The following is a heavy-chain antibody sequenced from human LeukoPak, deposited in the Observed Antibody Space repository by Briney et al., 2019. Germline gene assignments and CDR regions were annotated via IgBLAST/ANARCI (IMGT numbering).Heavy chain of an antibody. V-gene: IGHV3-21*06. D-gene: IGHD6-25*01. CDR3: ARLVSSASNFDY. CDR1: GFTFSSYS. CDR2: ISSSSSYM. J-gene: IGHJ4*02. Sequence: GGSLRLSCAASGFTFSSYSMNWVRQAPGKGLEWVSSISSSSSYMYYADSVKGRFTISRDNAKNSLYLQMNSLRTEDTAVYYCARLVSSASNFDYWGQGTLVTVSS.